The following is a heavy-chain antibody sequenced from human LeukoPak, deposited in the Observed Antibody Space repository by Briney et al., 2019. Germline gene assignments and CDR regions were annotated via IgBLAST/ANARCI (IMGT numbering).Heavy chain of an antibody. CDR2: ISDSGGST. J-gene: IGHJ5*02. CDR3: ARATVTRWFDP. Sequence: GGSLRLSCSASGFPFSSYAMHWVRQAPGKGLEYVSAISDSGGSTYYADSVKGRFTISRDNSKNTLYLQMNSLRAEDTAAYYCARATVTRWFDPWGQGTLVTVSS. D-gene: IGHD4-17*01. CDR1: GFPFSSYA. V-gene: IGHV3-64*04.